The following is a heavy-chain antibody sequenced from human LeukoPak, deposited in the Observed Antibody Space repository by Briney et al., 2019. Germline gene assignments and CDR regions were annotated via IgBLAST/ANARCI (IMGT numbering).Heavy chain of an antibody. CDR2: ISGSGGST. CDR1: GFTFSSYA. D-gene: IGHD3-3*01. Sequence: GGSLRLSCAASGFTFSSYAMSWVRQAPGKGLEWVSAISGSGGSTYYADSVKGRFTISRDNSKNTLYLQMNSLRAEDTAVYYCARDQRPLFDFWSGFNAFDIWGQGTMVTVSS. J-gene: IGHJ3*02. V-gene: IGHV3-23*01. CDR3: ARDQRPLFDFWSGFNAFDI.